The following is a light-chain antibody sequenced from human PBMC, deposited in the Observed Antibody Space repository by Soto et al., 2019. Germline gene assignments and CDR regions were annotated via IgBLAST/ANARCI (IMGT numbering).Light chain of an antibody. CDR1: QTISSW. Sequence: DIQMTQSPSTLSGSVGDRVTITCRASQTISSWLAWYQQKPGKAPKLLIYKAYTLKSGVPSRFRGSGSGTEFTLTISSLQPDDFALYYCQQYNNWPLITCGQGTRLEIK. V-gene: IGKV1-5*03. J-gene: IGKJ5*01. CDR3: QQYNNWPLIT. CDR2: KAY.